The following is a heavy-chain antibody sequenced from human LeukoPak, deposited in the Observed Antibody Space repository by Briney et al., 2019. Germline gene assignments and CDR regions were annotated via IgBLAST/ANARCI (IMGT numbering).Heavy chain of an antibody. CDR3: ARTGGYSSSSAGY. D-gene: IGHD6-6*01. J-gene: IGHJ4*02. CDR2: INHSGST. Sequence: SETLSLTCTVSGGSISSYYWSWIRQPPGKGLEWIGEINHSGSTNYNPSLKSRVTISVDTSKNQFSLKLSSVTAADTAVYYCARTGGYSSSSAGYWGQGTLVTVSS. CDR1: GGSISSYY. V-gene: IGHV4-34*01.